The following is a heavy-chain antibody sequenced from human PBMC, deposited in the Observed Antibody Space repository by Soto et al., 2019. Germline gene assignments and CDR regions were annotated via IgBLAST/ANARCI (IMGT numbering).Heavy chain of an antibody. J-gene: IGHJ4*02. CDR1: GFTFSRYG. V-gene: IGHV3-33*01. CDR2: IWYDGSYK. D-gene: IGHD3-22*01. Sequence: QEQLVESGGGVVQPGRSLRLSCAASGFTFSRYGMHWVRQAPGKGLEWVAGIWYDGSYKYYEDSVKGRFTISRDNSKNTLYLQMNSLGAEYTALYYFARDVWDDSPGVYLAYWGQGTLVTVSS. CDR3: ARDVWDDSPGVYLAY.